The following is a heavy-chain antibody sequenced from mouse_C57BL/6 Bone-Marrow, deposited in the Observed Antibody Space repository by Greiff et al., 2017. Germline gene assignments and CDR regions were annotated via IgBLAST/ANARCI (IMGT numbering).Heavy chain of an antibody. CDR2: ISNLAYSI. V-gene: IGHV5-15*04. D-gene: IGHD4-1*01. Sequence: EVKLVESGGGLVQPGGSLKLSCAASGFTFSDYGMAWVRQAPRKGPEWVAFISNLAYSIYYAAPVTGRFPLSREHAKNTLYLEKSRLRAEDTAMYYCARTGPWLAYWGQGTLVTVSA. CDR3: ARTGPWLAY. CDR1: GFTFSDYG. J-gene: IGHJ3*01.